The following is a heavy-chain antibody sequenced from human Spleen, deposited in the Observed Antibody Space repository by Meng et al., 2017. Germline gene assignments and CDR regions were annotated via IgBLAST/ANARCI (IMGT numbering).Heavy chain of an antibody. D-gene: IGHD6-13*01. J-gene: IGHJ4*02. Sequence: SETLSLTCTVSGYSISRCSYWGWIRQPPGKGLEWIGSFSHSETTYYNPSLKSRVTISVDTSKNQFSLKLTSVTAADTDVYYCARDEDISAAGKLFGDYWGQGTLVTVSS. CDR1: GYSISRCSY. CDR3: ARDEDISAAGKLFGDY. CDR2: FSHSETT. V-gene: IGHV4-38-2*02.